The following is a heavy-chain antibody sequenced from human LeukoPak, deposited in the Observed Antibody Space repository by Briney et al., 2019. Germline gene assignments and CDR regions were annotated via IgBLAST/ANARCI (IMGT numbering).Heavy chain of an antibody. Sequence: SVTVSYKTSGGTFNSYAISWVRQAPGHGLEWMGGIIPIFGQPSYVQKFQGRVTITADESTSTAYMELSSLRSEDTAVYYCARGDLVGATTYYYYGMDVWGQGTTVTVSS. CDR2: IIPIFGQP. CDR3: ARGDLVGATTYYYYGMDV. D-gene: IGHD1-26*01. CDR1: GGTFNSYA. V-gene: IGHV1-69*13. J-gene: IGHJ6*02.